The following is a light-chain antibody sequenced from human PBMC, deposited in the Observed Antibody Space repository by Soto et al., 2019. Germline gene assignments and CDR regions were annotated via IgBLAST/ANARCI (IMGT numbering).Light chain of an antibody. CDR2: DVS. V-gene: IGLV2-8*01. CDR1: SSDVGGYNY. Sequence: QSVLTQPPSASGSPGQSVTISCTGTSSDVGGYNYVSWYQQHPGKAPKLMISDVSKRPSGAPDRFSGSKSGNTASLTVSGLQAEDEADYYCSSYAGSNNFDVFGTGTKVTVL. CDR3: SSYAGSNNFDV. J-gene: IGLJ1*01.